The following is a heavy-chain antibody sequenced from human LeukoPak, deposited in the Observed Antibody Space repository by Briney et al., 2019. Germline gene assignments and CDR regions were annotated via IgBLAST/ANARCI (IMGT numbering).Heavy chain of an antibody. V-gene: IGHV1-2*02. CDR1: GYTFTGYY. Sequence: ASVKVSCKASGYTFTGYYMHWVRQAPGQGLEWMGWINTNSGGTNYAQKFQGRVTMTRDTSISTAYMELSRLRSDDTAVYYCASEAVAGRHDAFDIWGQGTMVTVSS. CDR2: INTNSGGT. CDR3: ASEAVAGRHDAFDI. J-gene: IGHJ3*02. D-gene: IGHD6-19*01.